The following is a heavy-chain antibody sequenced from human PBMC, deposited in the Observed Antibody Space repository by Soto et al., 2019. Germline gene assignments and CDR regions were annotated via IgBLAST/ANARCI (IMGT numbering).Heavy chain of an antibody. CDR3: AILSQQSGYSYGLVGYYFDY. CDR1: GFTFSSYA. D-gene: IGHD5-18*01. CDR2: ISGSGGST. J-gene: IGHJ4*02. Sequence: GGSLRLSCAASGFTFSSYAMSWVRQAPGKGLEWVSAISGSGGSTYYADSVKGRFTISRDNSKNTLYLQMNSLRAEDTAVYYCAILSQQSGYSYGLVGYYFDYWGQGTLVTVSS. V-gene: IGHV3-23*01.